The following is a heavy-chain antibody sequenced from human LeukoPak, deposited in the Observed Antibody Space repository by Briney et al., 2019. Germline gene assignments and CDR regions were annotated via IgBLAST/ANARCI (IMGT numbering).Heavy chain of an antibody. V-gene: IGHV3-23*01. CDR1: GFTFSNYA. J-gene: IGHJ4*02. Sequence: PGRSLRLSCAASGFTFSNYAMSWVRQAPGKGLEWVSVISGSGGSTYYADSVKGRFTISRDNSKNTLYLQMNSLRAEDAAVYYCARLYCGSTSCYPLDYWGQGTLVTVSS. CDR2: ISGSGGST. CDR3: ARLYCGSTSCYPLDY. D-gene: IGHD2-2*01.